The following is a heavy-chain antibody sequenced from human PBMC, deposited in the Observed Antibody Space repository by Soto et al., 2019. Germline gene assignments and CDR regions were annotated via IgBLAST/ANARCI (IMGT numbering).Heavy chain of an antibody. CDR3: AKGTNSGYDFRHILFDY. CDR2: ISGSGGST. V-gene: IGHV3-23*01. Sequence: VQLLESGGGLVQPGVSLRLSCAASGFTFSSYAMSWVRHAQGKGLEWVSAISGSGGSTYYPDSVKGRFTISRDNSKNTLYRQMNSVSAEDMAVYYCAKGTNSGYDFRHILFDYWGQGTLVTVS. D-gene: IGHD5-12*01. CDR1: GFTFSSYA. J-gene: IGHJ4*02.